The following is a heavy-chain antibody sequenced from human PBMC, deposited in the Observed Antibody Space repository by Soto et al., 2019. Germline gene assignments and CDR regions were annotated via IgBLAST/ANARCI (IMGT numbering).Heavy chain of an antibody. Sequence: SETLSLTCAVYGGSFSGYYWSWIRQPPGKGLEWIGEINHSGSTNYNPSLKSRVTISVDTSKNQFSLKLSSVTAADTAVYYCARVPATFGGVIAPAHFDYWGQGTLVTVSS. CDR1: GGSFSGYY. CDR3: ARVPATFGGVIAPAHFDY. J-gene: IGHJ4*02. D-gene: IGHD3-16*02. V-gene: IGHV4-34*01. CDR2: INHSGST.